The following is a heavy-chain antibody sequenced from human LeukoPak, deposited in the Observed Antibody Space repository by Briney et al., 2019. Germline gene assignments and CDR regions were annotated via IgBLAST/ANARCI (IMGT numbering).Heavy chain of an antibody. Sequence: GGSLRLSCAASGFTFNIYSMNWVRQAPGKGLEWVSHITSSSHYIYYADSVKGRFTISRDNAKNSLYLDMSSLRADDTAVYYCARAVGSGSFQTYYYYMDVWGKGTTVTISS. CDR1: GFTFNIYS. J-gene: IGHJ6*03. CDR3: ARAVGSGSFQTYYYYMDV. CDR2: ITSSSHYI. V-gene: IGHV3-21*01. D-gene: IGHD3-10*01.